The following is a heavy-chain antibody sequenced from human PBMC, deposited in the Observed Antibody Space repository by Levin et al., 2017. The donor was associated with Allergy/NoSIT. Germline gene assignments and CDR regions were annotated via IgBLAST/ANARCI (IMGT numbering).Heavy chain of an antibody. D-gene: IGHD5-12*01. Sequence: SETLSLTCTVSGGSISSGDYYWSWIRQPPGKGLEWIGYIYYSGSTYYNPSLKSRVTISVDTSKNQFSLKLSSVTAADTAVYYCARELGWNSGYEYFDYWGQGTLVTVSS. CDR1: GGSISSGDYY. J-gene: IGHJ4*02. CDR3: ARELGWNSGYEYFDY. V-gene: IGHV4-30-4*01. CDR2: IYYSGST.